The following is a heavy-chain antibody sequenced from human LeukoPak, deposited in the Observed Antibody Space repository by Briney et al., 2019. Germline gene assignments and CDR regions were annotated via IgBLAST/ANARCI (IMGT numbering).Heavy chain of an antibody. Sequence: GGSLRLSCVASGFTFSDYYMSWIRQAPGKGLEWVSYISSSSDYKNYADSVRGRFTISRDNAKNSLYLKMNSLRAEDTAVYYCARPPYSSSWDPGWFDPWRQGTLITVSS. CDR3: ARPPYSSSWDPGWFDP. D-gene: IGHD6-13*01. CDR2: ISSSSDYK. V-gene: IGHV3-11*06. CDR1: GFTFSDYY. J-gene: IGHJ5*02.